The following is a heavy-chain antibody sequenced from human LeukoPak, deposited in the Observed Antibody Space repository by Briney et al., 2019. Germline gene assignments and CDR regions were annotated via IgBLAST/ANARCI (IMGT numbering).Heavy chain of an antibody. D-gene: IGHD3-22*01. CDR3: ARGDSSGYGPDH. CDR1: GFTFSSYW. J-gene: IGHJ5*02. Sequence: PGGSLRLSCAASGFTFSSYWMSWVRQAPGKGLEWVAIIKQDGTEKYYVDSVKGRFTISRDNAKNSLYLQMNSLRDEDTAVYYCARGDSSGYGPDHWGQGTLVTVSS. V-gene: IGHV3-7*02. CDR2: IKQDGTEK.